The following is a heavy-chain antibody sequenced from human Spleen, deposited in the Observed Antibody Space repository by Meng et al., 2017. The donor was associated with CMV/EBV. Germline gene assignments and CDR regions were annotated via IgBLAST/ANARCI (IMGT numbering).Heavy chain of an antibody. J-gene: IGHJ6*02. CDR2: IHPSDSDT. CDR1: GYNFPSHW. Sequence: GESLKISCKCSGYNFPSHWIGWVRQMPGRGLEWMGIIHPSDSDTRYSPSFQGQVTISADKSSTTAYLQWSSLKASDTAMYYCARRGHCSSASCPYYYYGMDVWGQGTTVTVSS. V-gene: IGHV5-51*01. CDR3: ARRGHCSSASCPYYYYGMDV. D-gene: IGHD2-2*01.